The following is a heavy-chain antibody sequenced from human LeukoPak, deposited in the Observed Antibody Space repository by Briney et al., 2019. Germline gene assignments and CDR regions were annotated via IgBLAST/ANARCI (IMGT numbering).Heavy chain of an antibody. CDR2: MYYRGRT. V-gene: IGHV4-59*01. Sequence: KPSETLSLTCTVSGVSMSSFYWSWIRQPLGKGLEWIGYMYYRGRTNYNPSLKSRVTISVDASKNQISLNLTSVTAADTAVYYCARGFSEEGWFDPWGPGTLVTVSS. CDR1: GVSMSSFY. CDR3: ARGFSEEGWFDP. J-gene: IGHJ5*02.